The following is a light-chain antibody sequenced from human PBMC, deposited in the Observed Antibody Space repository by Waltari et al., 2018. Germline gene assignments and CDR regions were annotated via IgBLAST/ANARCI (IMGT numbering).Light chain of an antibody. V-gene: IGKV3-15*01. Sequence: EIVVTQSPASLSVSPGERATLSCRASQSVSSNLAWYQQKPGQAPRLLIYDASTRATGIPARFRGSGSGTEFTLTISSLQSEDFAVYYCQQSNNWPWTFGQGTKVEIK. CDR3: QQSNNWPWT. CDR2: DAS. CDR1: QSVSSN. J-gene: IGKJ1*01.